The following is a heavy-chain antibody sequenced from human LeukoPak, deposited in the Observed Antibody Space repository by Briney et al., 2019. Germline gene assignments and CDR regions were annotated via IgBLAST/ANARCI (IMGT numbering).Heavy chain of an antibody. D-gene: IGHD2/OR15-2a*01. J-gene: IGHJ3*02. CDR1: GGTFSSYA. Sequence: ASVKVSCKASGGTFSSYAISWVRQAPGQGLEWMGWISAYNGNTNYAQKLQGRVTMTTDTSTSTAYMELRSLRSDDTAVYYCARDNSIGAFDIWGQGAMVTVSS. CDR3: ARDNSIGAFDI. CDR2: ISAYNGNT. V-gene: IGHV1-18*01.